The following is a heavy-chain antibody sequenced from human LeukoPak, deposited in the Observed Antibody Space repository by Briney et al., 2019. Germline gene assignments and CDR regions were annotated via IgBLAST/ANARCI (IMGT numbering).Heavy chain of an antibody. CDR3: GRDPNGDYIGAFDM. J-gene: IGHJ3*02. Sequence: PGGSLRLSCAASGFTFSSYAMHWVRQAPGKGLEWVAVISYDGSNKYYADSVKGRFTISRDNSKNTLYLQMNSLRAEDTAVYYCGRDPNGDYIGAFDMWGQGTVVTVSS. V-gene: IGHV3-30-3*01. CDR2: ISYDGSNK. CDR1: GFTFSSYA. D-gene: IGHD4-17*01.